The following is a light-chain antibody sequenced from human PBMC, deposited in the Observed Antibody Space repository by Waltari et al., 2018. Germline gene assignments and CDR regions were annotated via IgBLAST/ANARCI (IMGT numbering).Light chain of an antibody. Sequence: QSVLTQPPSVSEAPRQRVTIACSGSSSTIGNTVVTWYQQVPGEAPKLLIYYDDMLPSGVSDRCSGSRSGTSASLAISGLQSEDEADYYCAAWDDNLNAVVFGGGTK. CDR1: SSTIGNTV. CDR2: YDD. V-gene: IGLV1-36*01. CDR3: AAWDDNLNAVV. J-gene: IGLJ2*01.